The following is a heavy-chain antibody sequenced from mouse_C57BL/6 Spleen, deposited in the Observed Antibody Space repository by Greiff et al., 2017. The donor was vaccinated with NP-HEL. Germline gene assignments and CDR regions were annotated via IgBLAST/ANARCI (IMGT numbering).Heavy chain of an antibody. CDR3: ARSGLRIFDY. Sequence: QVHVKQPGAELVRPGSSVKLSCKASGYTFTSYWMHWVKQRPIQGLEWIGNIDPSDSETHYNQKFKDKATLTVDKSSSTAYMKLSSLTSEDSAVYYCARSGLRIFDYWGQGTTLTVSS. V-gene: IGHV1-52*01. D-gene: IGHD1-1*01. CDR2: IDPSDSET. J-gene: IGHJ2*01. CDR1: GYTFTSYW.